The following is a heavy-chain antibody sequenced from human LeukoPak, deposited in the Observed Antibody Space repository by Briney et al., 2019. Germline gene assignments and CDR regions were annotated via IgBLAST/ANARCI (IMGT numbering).Heavy chain of an antibody. Sequence: GGSLRLSCAASGFTFSSYAMSWVRQAPGKGLEWVSAISGSGGSTYYADSVKGRFTISRDNSKNTLYLRMNSLRAEDTAVYYCAKAKPSWDFWTGLSLSSAFDIWGQGTMVTVSS. J-gene: IGHJ3*02. D-gene: IGHD3-3*01. CDR1: GFTFSSYA. V-gene: IGHV3-23*01. CDR3: AKAKPSWDFWTGLSLSSAFDI. CDR2: ISGSGGST.